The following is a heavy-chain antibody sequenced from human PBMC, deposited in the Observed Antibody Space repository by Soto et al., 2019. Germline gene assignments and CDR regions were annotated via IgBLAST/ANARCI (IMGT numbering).Heavy chain of an antibody. CDR1: GFIFENFG. CDR3: AKNQGVELVPLATVDWFDP. CDR2: ISGSGFKK. D-gene: IGHD1-26*01. J-gene: IGHJ5*02. V-gene: IGHV3-23*01. Sequence: GGSLRLSCAASGFIFENFGMSWVRQAPGKGLEWISSISGSGFKKYYADSVKGRFTISRDNSKSTVYLELNNLSAEDTAVYRCAKNQGVELVPLATVDWFDPWGQGSVVTVSS.